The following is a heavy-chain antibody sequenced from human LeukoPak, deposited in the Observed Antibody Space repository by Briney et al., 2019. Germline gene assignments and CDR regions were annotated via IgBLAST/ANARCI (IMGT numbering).Heavy chain of an antibody. CDR2: INGDGSST. Sequence: GGSLRLSCAASGITFGSYWMHWVRQAPGKGLVWVSRINGDGSSTNYVDSVKGRFTISRDNAKNTLYLQMNSLRAEDTAVYYCARGTGNYGDWDYWGQGTLVTVSS. CDR1: GITFGSYW. CDR3: ARGTGNYGDWDY. D-gene: IGHD4-17*01. J-gene: IGHJ4*02. V-gene: IGHV3-74*01.